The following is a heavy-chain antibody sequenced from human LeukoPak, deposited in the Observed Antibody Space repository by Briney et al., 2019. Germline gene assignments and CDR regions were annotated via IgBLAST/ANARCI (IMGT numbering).Heavy chain of an antibody. CDR3: ARDKVMYYYGSGSYDY. CDR2: ISGSGGST. J-gene: IGHJ4*02. D-gene: IGHD3-10*01. V-gene: IGHV3-23*01. CDR1: GFTFSSYA. Sequence: GGSLRLSCAASGFTFSSYAMSWVRQAPGKGLEWVSGISGSGGSTYYADSVKGRFTISRDNSKNTLYLQMNSLRAEDTAVYYCARDKVMYYYGSGSYDYWGQGTLVTVSS.